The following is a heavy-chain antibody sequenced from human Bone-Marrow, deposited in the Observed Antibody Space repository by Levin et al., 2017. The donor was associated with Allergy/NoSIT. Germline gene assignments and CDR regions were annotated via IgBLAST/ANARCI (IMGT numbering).Heavy chain of an antibody. CDR1: GGSFTADY. CDR2: IYNSGST. D-gene: IGHD3-22*01. V-gene: IGHV4-59*01. J-gene: IGHJ4*02. CDR3: ARSGYYEYFDS. Sequence: SETLSLTCTVSGGSFTADYWSWIRQPPGKALEWIAYIYNSGSTNYNPSLQSRVTISVDTSKNQVSLRLRSVSPADTAVYYCARSGYYEYFDSWGQGTLVTVSS.